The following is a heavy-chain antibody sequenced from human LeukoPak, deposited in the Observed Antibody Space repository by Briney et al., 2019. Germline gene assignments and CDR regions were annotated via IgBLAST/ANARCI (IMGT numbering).Heavy chain of an antibody. D-gene: IGHD1-20*01. J-gene: IGHJ4*02. Sequence: GGSLRLSCAASRFICSRYHMHWVRQPPGKGLEWVSSISSSNSFIYYADSMKGRFTISRDNAKNSLYLQMNSLRAEDTAVYYCARGTNWSPLDFDYWGQGTLVTVSS. CDR1: RFICSRYH. CDR3: ARGTNWSPLDFDY. V-gene: IGHV3-21*01. CDR2: ISSSNSFI.